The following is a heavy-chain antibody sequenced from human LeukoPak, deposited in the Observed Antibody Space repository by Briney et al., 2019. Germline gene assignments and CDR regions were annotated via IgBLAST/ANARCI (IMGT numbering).Heavy chain of an antibody. Sequence: SAETLPHLCTVSGGSISSYYRSGIRQPAGKGLEWIGRIYSSGSTNYNPSLTSRITMSIDTSKNQLSLKLSSVTAADTAMYYCARDGLGSGWSSVW. CDR2: IYSSGST. J-gene: IGHJ3*01. V-gene: IGHV4-4*07. D-gene: IGHD6-19*01. CDR1: GGSISSYY. CDR3: ARDGLGSGWSSV.